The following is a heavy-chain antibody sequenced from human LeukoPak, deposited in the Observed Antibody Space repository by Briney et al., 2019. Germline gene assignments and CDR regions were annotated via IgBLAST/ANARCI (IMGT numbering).Heavy chain of an antibody. CDR3: ARVSYGSGSYYYYYYYMDV. J-gene: IGHJ6*03. V-gene: IGHV3-53*01. CDR2: IYSGGST. D-gene: IGHD3-10*01. Sequence: PGGSLRLSCAASGFTVSSNYMSWVRQAPGQGLEWVSVIYSGGSTYYADSVKGRFTISRDNSKNTLYLQMNSLRAEDTAVYYCARVSYGSGSYYYYYYYMDVWGKGTTVTISS. CDR1: GFTVSSNY.